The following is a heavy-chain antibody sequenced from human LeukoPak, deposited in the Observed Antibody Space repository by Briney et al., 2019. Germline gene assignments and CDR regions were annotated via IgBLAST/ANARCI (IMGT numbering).Heavy chain of an antibody. J-gene: IGHJ4*02. D-gene: IGHD3-22*01. Sequence: PGGSLRLSCAASGFTFSSYGMHWVRQAPGKGLEWVAFIRYDGSYKYYADSVKGRFTISRDNSKNSLYLQMNSLRAEDTAVYYCARDPYYYDSSGYPDDYWGQGTLVTVSS. CDR2: IRYDGSYK. V-gene: IGHV3-30*02. CDR3: ARDPYYYDSSGYPDDY. CDR1: GFTFSSYG.